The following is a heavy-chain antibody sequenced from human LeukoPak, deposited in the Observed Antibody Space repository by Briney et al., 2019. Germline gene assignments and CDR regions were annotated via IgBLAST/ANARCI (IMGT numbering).Heavy chain of an antibody. CDR1: GGSISSYY. J-gene: IGHJ3*02. CDR2: IYYSGST. D-gene: IGHD3-3*01. V-gene: IGHV4-59*01. CDR3: ARDVGGTLGYDFWSGYYTPAFGI. Sequence: SETLSLTCTVSGGSISSYYWSWIRQPPGKGLEWIGYIYYSGSTNYNPSLKSRVTISVDTSKNQFSLKLSSVTAADTAVYYCARDVGGTLGYDFWSGYYTPAFGIWGQGTMVTVSS.